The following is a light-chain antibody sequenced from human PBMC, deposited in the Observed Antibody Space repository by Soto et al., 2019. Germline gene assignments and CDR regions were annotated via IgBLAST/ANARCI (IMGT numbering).Light chain of an antibody. CDR1: HRVSSY. Sequence: EILMTQSPATLSVSPGESATLSCRASHRVSSYLAWYQQKPGQAPRLLIYGASTMATGIPARFSGSGSGTVFTLTISSLQSEDFAVYFCQQYNNWPLTFGGGTKGAIK. CDR3: QQYNNWPLT. V-gene: IGKV3-15*01. J-gene: IGKJ4*01. CDR2: GAS.